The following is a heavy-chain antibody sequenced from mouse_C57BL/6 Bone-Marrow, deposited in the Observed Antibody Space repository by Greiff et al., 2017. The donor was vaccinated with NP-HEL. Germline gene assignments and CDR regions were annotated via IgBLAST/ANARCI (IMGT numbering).Heavy chain of an antibody. CDR3: ARGGFAY. CDR2: IDPSDSYT. CDR1: GYTFTSYW. J-gene: IGHJ3*01. V-gene: IGHV1-59*01. Sequence: QVQLQQPGAELVRPGTSVQLSCKASGYTFTSYWMHWVKQRPGQGLEWIGVIDPSDSYTNYNQKFKGKATLTVDTSSSIAYMQLSSLTSEDSAVYYCARGGFAYWGQGTLVTVSA.